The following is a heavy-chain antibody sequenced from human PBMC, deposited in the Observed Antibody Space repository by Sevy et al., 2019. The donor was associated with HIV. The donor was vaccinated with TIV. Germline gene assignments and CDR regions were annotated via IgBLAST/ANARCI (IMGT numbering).Heavy chain of an antibody. CDR2: ISDSGGST. V-gene: IGHV3-23*01. Sequence: GGSLRLSCVASGFTFNSYAMSWVRQAPGKGLEWVSSISDSGGSTYYGVSVKGRITISRDNSKNTLYLQMNSLRAEDTAIHFCAKGAVVRPPYFDYWGQGTLVTVSS. CDR3: AKGAVVRPPYFDY. CDR1: GFTFNSYA. J-gene: IGHJ4*02. D-gene: IGHD2-2*01.